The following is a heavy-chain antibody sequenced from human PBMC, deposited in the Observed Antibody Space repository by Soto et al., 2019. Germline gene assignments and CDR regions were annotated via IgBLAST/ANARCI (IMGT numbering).Heavy chain of an antibody. CDR1: GFTFSSYA. D-gene: IGHD2-2*01. CDR3: AKGYCSSTSCYVPHDAFDI. Sequence: EVQLLESGGGLVQPGGSLRLSCAASGFTFSSYAMRWVRQAPGKGLEWVSAISGSGGSTYYADSVKGRFTISRDNSKNTLYLQMNSLRAEDTAVYYCAKGYCSSTSCYVPHDAFDIWGQGTMVTVSS. CDR2: ISGSGGST. V-gene: IGHV3-23*01. J-gene: IGHJ3*02.